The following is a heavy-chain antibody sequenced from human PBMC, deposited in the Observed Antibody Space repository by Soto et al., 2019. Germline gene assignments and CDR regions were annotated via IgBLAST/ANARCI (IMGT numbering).Heavy chain of an antibody. J-gene: IGHJ2*01. V-gene: IGHV4-34*01. CDR2: INHSGST. Sequence: SETLCPTCRFNGMAFSGYYWSWIRQPPGKGLEWIGEINHSGSTNYNPSLKSRFTISVDTSKNQFSLKLTSMTAADTAVYYCASLYWFREVLDPDDFSRRRTFDL. CDR1: GMAFSGYY. CDR3: ASLYWFREVLDPDDFSRRRTFDL. D-gene: IGHD3-10*01.